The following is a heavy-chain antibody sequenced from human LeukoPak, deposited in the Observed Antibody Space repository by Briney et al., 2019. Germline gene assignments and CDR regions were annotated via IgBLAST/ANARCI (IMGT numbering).Heavy chain of an antibody. CDR3: ARGLYCGSGSYYYFDY. J-gene: IGHJ4*02. Sequence: TSSETLSLTCTVSGGSISSYYWSWIRQPPGKGLEWIGYIYYSGSTNYNPSLKSRVTISVDTSKNQFSLKLSSVTAADTAVYYCARGLYCGSGSYYYFDYWGQGTLVTVSS. V-gene: IGHV4-59*01. CDR1: GGSISSYY. CDR2: IYYSGST. D-gene: IGHD3-10*01.